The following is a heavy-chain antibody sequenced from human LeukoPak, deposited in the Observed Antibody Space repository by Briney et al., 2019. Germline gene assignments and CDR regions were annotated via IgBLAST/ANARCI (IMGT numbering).Heavy chain of an antibody. CDR3: ARELPFDY. CDR1: GFTFSSYA. D-gene: IGHD2-15*01. V-gene: IGHV3-30-3*01. CDR2: ISYDGSNK. J-gene: IGHJ4*02. Sequence: QPGRSLRLSCAASGFTFSSYAMHWVRQAPGKGLEWVAVISYDGSNKYYADSVKGRFTISRDNSKNTLYLQMNSLRAEDTAVYYCARELPFDYWGQGTLVTVSS.